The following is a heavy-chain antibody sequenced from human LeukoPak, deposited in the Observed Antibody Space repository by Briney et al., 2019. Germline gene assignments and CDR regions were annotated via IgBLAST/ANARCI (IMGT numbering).Heavy chain of an antibody. D-gene: IGHD3-10*01. V-gene: IGHV3-30*02. CDR2: IRYDGSNK. CDR1: GFTFSSYG. Sequence: GGSLRLSCAASGFTFSSYGMHWVRQAPGKGLEWVAFIRYDGSNKYYADSVKGRFTISRDNSKNTLYLQMNSLRAEDTAVYYCAKDRYGSGSYSYYFDYWGQGTLVTVSS. J-gene: IGHJ4*02. CDR3: AKDRYGSGSYSYYFDY.